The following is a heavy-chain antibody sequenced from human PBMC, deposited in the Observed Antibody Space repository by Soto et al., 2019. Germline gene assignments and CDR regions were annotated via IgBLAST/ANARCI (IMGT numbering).Heavy chain of an antibody. D-gene: IGHD3-22*01. CDR1: GFTLSRDA. V-gene: IGHV3-23*01. CDR2: ISSSGGGT. J-gene: IGHJ4*02. Sequence: EVQLLESGGGLVQPGGSLRLSCAASGFTLSRDAMSWVRQAPGKGLEWVSLISSSGGGTYYADSVNGRFTISRDSSRNMLYLQMNSLRPEDTATYYCAARSSGYPYWGQGTLVTVSS. CDR3: AARSSGYPY.